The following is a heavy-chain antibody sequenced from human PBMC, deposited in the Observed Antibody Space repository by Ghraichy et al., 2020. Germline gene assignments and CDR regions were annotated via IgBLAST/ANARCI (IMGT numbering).Heavy chain of an antibody. CDR3: ARHGSGGYATIDY. Sequence: SETLTLTCTVSGGSISSSNYYWGWIRQPPGKGLEWIGNIHYSGSTNYNPSFKSRVTIFVDTSKNQVSLKLSSVTAADTAVYYCARHGSGGYATIDYWGQGTLVTVSS. V-gene: IGHV4-39*01. D-gene: IGHD6-19*01. CDR2: IHYSGST. CDR1: GGSISSSNYY. J-gene: IGHJ4*02.